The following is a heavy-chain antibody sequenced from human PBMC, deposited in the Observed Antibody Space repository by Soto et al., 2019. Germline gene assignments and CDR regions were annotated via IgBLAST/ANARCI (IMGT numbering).Heavy chain of an antibody. Sequence: GGSLRLSCAASGFTFSSYGMHWVRQAPGKGLEWVAAISYDGSNKYYVDSVKDRFTISRDNSKNTLYLQMNSLRAEDTAVYYCAKGTNYYGSGSPTYYFDYWGQGNLVTVSS. CDR1: GFTFSSYG. J-gene: IGHJ4*02. D-gene: IGHD3-10*01. V-gene: IGHV3-30*18. CDR3: AKGTNYYGSGSPTYYFDY. CDR2: ISYDGSNK.